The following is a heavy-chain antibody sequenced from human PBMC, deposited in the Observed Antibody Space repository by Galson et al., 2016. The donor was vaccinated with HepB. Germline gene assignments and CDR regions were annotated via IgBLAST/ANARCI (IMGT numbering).Heavy chain of an antibody. Sequence: SLRLSCAASGFTFRSYWMDWVRQAPGQGLEWVAHINQDGSEEYYVDSVKGRFTISRDNAKNSLYLQMNNLRAEDTALCYCVRPYSSGWYYFDSWGLGTRVTVSS. CDR1: GFTFRSYW. V-gene: IGHV3-7*03. J-gene: IGHJ4*01. D-gene: IGHD6-19*01. CDR2: INQDGSEE. CDR3: VRPYSSGWYYFDS.